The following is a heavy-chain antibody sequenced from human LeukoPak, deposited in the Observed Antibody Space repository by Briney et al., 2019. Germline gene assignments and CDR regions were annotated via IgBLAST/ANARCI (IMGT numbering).Heavy chain of an antibody. CDR3: ANGLFDY. D-gene: IGHD3/OR15-3a*01. J-gene: IGHJ4*02. CDR2: IRYDGSNK. V-gene: IGHV3-30*02. Sequence: GGSLRLSCAASGFTFSSYGMHWVRQAPGKGLEGVAFIRYDGSNKYYGDSVKGRFTISRDNSKNTLYLQMHSLRAEDTAVYYCANGLFDYWGQGTLVTVSS. CDR1: GFTFSSYG.